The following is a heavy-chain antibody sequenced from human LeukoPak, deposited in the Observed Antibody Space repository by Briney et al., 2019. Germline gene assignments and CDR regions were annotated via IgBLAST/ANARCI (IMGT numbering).Heavy chain of an antibody. CDR2: MYPSGDYT. D-gene: IGHD1-26*01. CDR1: GGTFSSYA. CDR3: ARMHSGNDPFDY. V-gene: IGHV1-46*01. Sequence: GASVKVSCKASGGTFSSYAISWVRQAPVQGLEWMGIMYPSGDYTNYAQKFQGRVTMTRDMSTTTVYMELSSLRSEDTAVYYCARMHSGNDPFDYWGQGTLVTVSS. J-gene: IGHJ4*02.